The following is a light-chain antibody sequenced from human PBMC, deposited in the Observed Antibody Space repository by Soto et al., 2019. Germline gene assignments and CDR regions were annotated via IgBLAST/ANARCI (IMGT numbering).Light chain of an antibody. CDR1: SGHSSYA. V-gene: IGLV4-69*01. CDR3: QTWGTGIHYV. Sequence: QPVLTQSPSASASLGASVKLTCTLRSGHSSYAIAWHQQQPEKGPRYLMKLNSDRSHSKGDGIPDRFSGSSSGAERYLTISSLQSEDEADYYCQTWGTGIHYVFGTGTKLTVL. CDR2: LNSDRSH. J-gene: IGLJ1*01.